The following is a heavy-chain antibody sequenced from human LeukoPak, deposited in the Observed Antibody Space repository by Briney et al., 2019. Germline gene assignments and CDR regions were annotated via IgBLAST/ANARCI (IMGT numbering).Heavy chain of an antibody. J-gene: IGHJ4*02. D-gene: IGHD4-17*01. V-gene: IGHV3-33*01. Sequence: GGSLRLSCAASGFTFSSYGMHWVRQAPGKGLEWVAVIWYDGSNKYYADSVKGRFTISRDNSKNTLYLQVNSLRAEDTAVYYCARDYGEHYGDGDYFDYWGQGTLVTVSS. CDR1: GFTFSSYG. CDR2: IWYDGSNK. CDR3: ARDYGEHYGDGDYFDY.